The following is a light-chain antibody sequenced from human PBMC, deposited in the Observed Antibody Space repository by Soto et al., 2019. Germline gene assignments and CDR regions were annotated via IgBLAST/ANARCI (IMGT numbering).Light chain of an antibody. CDR3: CAYAGSYTYDV. J-gene: IGLJ1*01. CDR2: DVN. CDR1: SSNVGAYNY. Sequence: QSALTQPRSVSGSPGQSVTISCTGTSSNVGAYNYVSWYQQHPGKAPKLMISDVNKRPSGVPDRFSGSKSGNTASLTISGLQAEDDAEYYCCAYAGSYTYDVFGTGTKVTVL. V-gene: IGLV2-11*01.